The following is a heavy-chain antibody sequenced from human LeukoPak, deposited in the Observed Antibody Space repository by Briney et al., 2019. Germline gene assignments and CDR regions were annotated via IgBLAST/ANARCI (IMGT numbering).Heavy chain of an antibody. CDR1: GGSSSSYY. D-gene: IGHD5-24*01. V-gene: IGHV4-59*12. Sequence: SETLSLNCTVSGGSSSSYYWIWIRQPPGNGLEWIAYKYHTGNTNNNPSLKSRVTISIDTSKNQFSLKLSSVTAADTAVYYCAREEMATYFDYWGQGTLVTVPS. J-gene: IGHJ4*02. CDR3: AREEMATYFDY. CDR2: KYHTGNT.